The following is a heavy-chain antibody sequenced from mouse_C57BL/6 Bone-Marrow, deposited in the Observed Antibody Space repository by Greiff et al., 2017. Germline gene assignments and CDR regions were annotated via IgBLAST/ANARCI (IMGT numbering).Heavy chain of an antibody. V-gene: IGHV5-4*03. CDR2: ISDGGSYT. CDR3: ARGVVAPVWYVDV. CDR1: GFTFSSYA. D-gene: IGHD1-1*01. Sequence: EVKVVESGGGLVKPGGSLKLSCAASGFTFSSYAMSWVRQTPEKRLEWVATISDGGSYTYYPDNVKGRFTISRDNAKNNLYLQMSHLKSEDTAMYYCARGVVAPVWYVDVWGTGTTVTVSS. J-gene: IGHJ1*03.